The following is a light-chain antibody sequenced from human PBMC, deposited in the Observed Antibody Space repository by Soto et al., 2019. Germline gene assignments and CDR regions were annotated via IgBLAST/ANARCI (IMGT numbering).Light chain of an antibody. CDR2: GGS. CDR3: QQTYTIPLP. J-gene: IGKJ4*01. V-gene: IGKV1-39*01. Sequence: DIPMTQSPSSLSASVGDRVTITCRASQSIGSYLNWYQQKPGKAPNLLIHGGSILHSGVPPRFTGGGGGTHFTLTIRSLQAEHFAIYYCQQTYTIPLPFGGGTTVEIK. CDR1: QSIGSY.